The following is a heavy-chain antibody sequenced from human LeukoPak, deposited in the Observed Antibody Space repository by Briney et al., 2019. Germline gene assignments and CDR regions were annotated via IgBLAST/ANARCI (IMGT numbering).Heavy chain of an antibody. CDR1: GDSISNNY. Sequence: SETLSLTCTVSGDSISNNYWSWIRQPAGKGLEWNSRIHFNGNTDYNPSLKSRVPTSIDTPRNQFSLKLSSVTAADTAVFYCARDRGGSSWYNYYDAWGQGILVTVSS. V-gene: IGHV4-4*07. CDR2: IHFNGNT. CDR3: ARDRGGSSWYNYYDA. J-gene: IGHJ4*02. D-gene: IGHD6-13*01.